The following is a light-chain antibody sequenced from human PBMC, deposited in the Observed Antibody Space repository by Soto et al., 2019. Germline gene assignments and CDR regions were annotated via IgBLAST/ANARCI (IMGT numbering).Light chain of an antibody. Sequence: QSALTQPRSVSGSPGQSVTLSCTGTSSDVGGYNYVSWYQQHPGKAPKLMIYDVITRPSGVPDRFSGSKSGNTASLTISGLQAEDAADYYCCSYAGSYTFVFATGTKLTVL. CDR2: DVI. CDR3: CSYAGSYTFV. J-gene: IGLJ1*01. V-gene: IGLV2-11*01. CDR1: SSDVGGYNY.